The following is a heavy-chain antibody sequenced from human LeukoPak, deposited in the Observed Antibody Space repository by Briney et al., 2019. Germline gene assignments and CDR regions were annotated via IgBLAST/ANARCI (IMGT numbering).Heavy chain of an antibody. CDR3: AQDGGYGDY. CDR2: INHSGST. J-gene: IGHJ4*02. CDR1: GGSFSGYY. D-gene: IGHD5-12*01. V-gene: IGHV4-34*01. Sequence: SETLSLTCAVYGGSFSGYYWSWIRQPPGKGLEWIGEINHSGSTNYNPSLKRRVTISVDTSKNQYSLKLSSVTAAYTAVYYCAQDGGYGDYWVRGPLVTVS.